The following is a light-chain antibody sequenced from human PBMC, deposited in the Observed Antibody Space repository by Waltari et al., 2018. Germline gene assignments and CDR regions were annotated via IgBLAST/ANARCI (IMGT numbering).Light chain of an antibody. Sequence: EIVLTQSPGPLSLSPGDSATLSCRASQSVSSTYLAWYQQKPGQAPGLLIYGASSRATGIPDRFSGSGSGTDFTLTISRLEPEDFAVYYCQHYSSSSWTFGQGTKVEIK. CDR2: GAS. V-gene: IGKV3-20*01. CDR1: QSVSSTY. J-gene: IGKJ1*01. CDR3: QHYSSSSWT.